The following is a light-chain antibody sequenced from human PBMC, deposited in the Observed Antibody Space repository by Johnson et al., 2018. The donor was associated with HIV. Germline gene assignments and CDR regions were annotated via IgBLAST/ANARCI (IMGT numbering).Light chain of an antibody. CDR3: GTWDISLSGSYV. J-gene: IGLJ1*01. V-gene: IGLV1-51*01. CDR2: DNN. Sequence: QSVLTQPPSVSAAPGQKVTISCSGSSSNIGNNYVSWYQQLPGTAPKLLIYDNNKRPSGIPDRFSGSKSGTSATLGITGLQTGDEADYYCGTWDISLSGSYVFGSGTKVTVV. CDR1: SSNIGNNY.